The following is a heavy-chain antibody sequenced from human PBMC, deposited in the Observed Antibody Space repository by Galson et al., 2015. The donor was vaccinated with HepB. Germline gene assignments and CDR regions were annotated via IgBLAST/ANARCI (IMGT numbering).Heavy chain of an antibody. V-gene: IGHV3-66*02. CDR2: IYSGGST. CDR1: GFTVSSNY. Sequence: SLRLSCAASGFTVSSNYMSWVRQAPGKGLEWVSVIYSGGSTYYADSVKGRFTISRDNSKNTLYLQMNSLRAEDTVVYYCARERKAAGRLYYFDYWGQGTLVTVSS. J-gene: IGHJ4*02. CDR3: ARERKAAGRLYYFDY. D-gene: IGHD6-13*01.